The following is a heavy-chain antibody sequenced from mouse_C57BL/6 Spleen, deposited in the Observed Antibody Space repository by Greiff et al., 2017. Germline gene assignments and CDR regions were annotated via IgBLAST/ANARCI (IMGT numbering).Heavy chain of an antibody. Sequence: EVQVVESGPGLVKPSQSLSLTCSVTGYSITSGYYWNWIRQFPGNKLEWMGYISYDGSNNYNPSLKNRISITRDTSKNQFFLKLNSVTTEDTATYYCARISPYYYGSSAMDYWGQGTSVTVSS. CDR2: ISYDGSN. J-gene: IGHJ4*01. D-gene: IGHD1-1*01. V-gene: IGHV3-6*01. CDR1: GYSITSGYY. CDR3: ARISPYYYGSSAMDY.